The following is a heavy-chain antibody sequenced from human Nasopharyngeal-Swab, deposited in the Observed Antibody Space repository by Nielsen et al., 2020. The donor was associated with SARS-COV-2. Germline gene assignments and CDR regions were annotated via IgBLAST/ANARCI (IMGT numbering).Heavy chain of an antibody. CDR2: INAGNGNT. D-gene: IGHD6-6*01. Sequence: ASVKVSCKASGYTFTSYAMHWVRQAPGQRLEWMGWINAGNGNTKYSQKFQGRVTITRDTSASTAYMELSSLRSEDTAVYYCARISELVDAFDIWGQGTMVTVSS. V-gene: IGHV1-3*01. J-gene: IGHJ3*02. CDR3: ARISELVDAFDI. CDR1: GYTFTSYA.